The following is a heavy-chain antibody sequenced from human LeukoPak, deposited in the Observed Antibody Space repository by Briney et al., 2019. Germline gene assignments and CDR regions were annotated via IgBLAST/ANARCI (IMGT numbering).Heavy chain of an antibody. Sequence: GGSLRLSCAASGFTFSSYAMHWVRQAPGKGLEWVAVISYDGSNKYYADSVKGRFTISRDNSKNTLYLQMNSLRAEDTAVYYCARVPLRITIFGVVILDYWGQGTLVTVSS. V-gene: IGHV3-30-3*01. CDR2: ISYDGSNK. J-gene: IGHJ4*02. CDR1: GFTFSSYA. D-gene: IGHD3-3*01. CDR3: ARVPLRITIFGVVILDY.